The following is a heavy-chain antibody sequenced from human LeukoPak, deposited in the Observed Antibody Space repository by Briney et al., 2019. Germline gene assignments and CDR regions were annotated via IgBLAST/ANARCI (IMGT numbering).Heavy chain of an antibody. CDR1: GYTCTSYG. J-gene: IGHJ5*02. CDR3: ARTVSSEEYNWFDP. CDR2: ISAYNGNT. V-gene: IGHV1-18*01. D-gene: IGHD3-22*01. Sequence: ASVKVSCKASGYTCTSYGISWVRQAPGQGLEWMGWISAYNGNTNYAQKLQGRVTMTTDTSTSTAYMELRSLRSDDTAVYYCARTVSSEEYNWFDPWGQGTLVTVSS.